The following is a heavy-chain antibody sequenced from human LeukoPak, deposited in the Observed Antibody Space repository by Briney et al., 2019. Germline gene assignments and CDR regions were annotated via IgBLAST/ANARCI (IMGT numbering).Heavy chain of an antibody. V-gene: IGHV1-2*02. CDR3: ARDAGISNYDFWSGYGYYYMDV. CDR1: GYTFTGYY. CDR2: INPNSGGT. Sequence: GASVKVSCKASGYTFTGYYMHWVRQAPGQGLEWMGWINPNSGGTNYAQKFQGRVTMTRDTSISTAYMELSRLRSDDTAVYYCARDAGISNYDFWSGYGYYYMDVWGKGTTVTVSS. J-gene: IGHJ6*03. D-gene: IGHD3-3*01.